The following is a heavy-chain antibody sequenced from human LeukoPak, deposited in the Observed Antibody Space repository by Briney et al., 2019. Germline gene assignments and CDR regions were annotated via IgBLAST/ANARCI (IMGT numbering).Heavy chain of an antibody. CDR3: TRTPDGVDY. Sequence: GSLRLSCAASGFTFSNYWMTWVRQAPGKGLEWVANIKEDGSEIFYVDSVKGRFTISRDNARNSLYLQMNSLRAEDTAVYYCTRTPDGVDYWGQGTLVTVPS. CDR1: GFTFSNYW. D-gene: IGHD3-10*01. J-gene: IGHJ4*02. CDR2: IKEDGSEI. V-gene: IGHV3-7*01.